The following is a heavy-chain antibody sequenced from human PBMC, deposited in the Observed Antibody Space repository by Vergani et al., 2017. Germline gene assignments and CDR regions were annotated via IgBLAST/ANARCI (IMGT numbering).Heavy chain of an antibody. CDR3: AKHFRGWGIDY. Sequence: QVQLVESGGGVVQRGRSLRLSCAASGFTFNQYGMHWVRQAPGKGLEWVAVTWYDGNNKQYADSVKGRFTISRDNSKSTMYLQMNSLRTDDTATYYCAKHFRGWGIDYWGQGTQVIVSS. CDR1: GFTFNQYG. J-gene: IGHJ4*02. CDR2: TWYDGNNK. D-gene: IGHD3-16*01. V-gene: IGHV3-33*06.